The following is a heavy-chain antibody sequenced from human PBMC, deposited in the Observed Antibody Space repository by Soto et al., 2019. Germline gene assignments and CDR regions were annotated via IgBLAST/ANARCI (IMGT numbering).Heavy chain of an antibody. V-gene: IGHV1-69*12. D-gene: IGHD6-13*01. CDR1: GGTFSSYA. CDR2: IIPIFGTA. CDR3: ARVSTAPARWVKQQLAGWFDS. J-gene: IGHJ5*01. Sequence: QVQLVQSGAKVKKPGSSGKVSFKASGGTFSSYAISWVRQAPGQGLEGMGGIIPIFGTANYAQKFQGRVTITADESTRTAYMELSSLRSEDTAVYYCARVSTAPARWVKQQLAGWFDSWGQGTLVTVSS.